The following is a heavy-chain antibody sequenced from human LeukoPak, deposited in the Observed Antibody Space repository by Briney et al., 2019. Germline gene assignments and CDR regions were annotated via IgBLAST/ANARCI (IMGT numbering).Heavy chain of an antibody. CDR3: ARSPQSTGYDRFDT. D-gene: IGHD5-12*01. CDR2: ISAFSGNT. V-gene: IGHV1-18*01. CDR1: GYMFNIYD. Sequence: ASVKVSCKASGYMFNIYDISWVRQAPGQGLEWMGWISAFSGNTNYARNFQDRVTMTTDTSTSTAYMELTSLRSDDTAVYYCARSPQSTGYDRFDTWGQGTLVTVSS. J-gene: IGHJ4*02.